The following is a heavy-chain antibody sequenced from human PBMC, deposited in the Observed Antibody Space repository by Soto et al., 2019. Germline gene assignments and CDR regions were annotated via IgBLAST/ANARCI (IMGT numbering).Heavy chain of an antibody. CDR3: AGGGRG. Sequence: EVQLVESGGGLVQPGGSLRLSCAASGFTFSSYTMNWVRQAPGKGLEWISSISSTGSIYQADSVKGRFTISRDNAKNSLFRKINGRREGNTAVYYWAGGGRGGGRGTLVTVSS. D-gene: IGHD3-10*01. V-gene: IGHV3-48*02. J-gene: IGHJ2*01. CDR2: ISSTGSI. CDR1: GFTFSSYT.